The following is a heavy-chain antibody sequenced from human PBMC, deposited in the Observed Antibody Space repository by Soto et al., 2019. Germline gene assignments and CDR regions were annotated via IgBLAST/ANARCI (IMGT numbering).Heavy chain of an antibody. D-gene: IGHD3-10*01. CDR3: AKTSDDLFLWFGVGNWFDP. Sequence: GGSLRLSCAASGFTFSSYAMSWVRQAPGKGLEWVSAISGSGGSTYYADSVKGRFTISRDNSKNTLYLQMNSLRAEDTAVYYCAKTSDDLFLWFGVGNWFDPWGQGTLVTVSS. CDR1: GFTFSSYA. V-gene: IGHV3-23*01. J-gene: IGHJ5*02. CDR2: ISGSGGST.